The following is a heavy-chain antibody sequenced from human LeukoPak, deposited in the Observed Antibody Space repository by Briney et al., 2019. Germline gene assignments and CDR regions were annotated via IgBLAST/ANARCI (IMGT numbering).Heavy chain of an antibody. Sequence: ASVKVSCKASGYTFTGYYMHWVRQAPGQGLEWMGWINPNSGGTNYAQKFQGRVTMTRDTSISTAYMELSRLSSVTAADTAVYYCARDQRGPFYFDYWGQGTLVTVSS. CDR1: GYTFTGYY. CDR3: ARDQRGPFYFDY. D-gene: IGHD3-3*02. J-gene: IGHJ4*02. CDR2: INPNSGGT. V-gene: IGHV1-2*02.